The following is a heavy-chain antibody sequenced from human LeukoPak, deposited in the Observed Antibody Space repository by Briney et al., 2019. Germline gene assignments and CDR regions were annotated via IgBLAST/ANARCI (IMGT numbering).Heavy chain of an antibody. CDR3: ARGKGYDSPSGAFDI. CDR1: GGSITSGGYY. CDR2: TFYRGTT. Sequence: SETLSLTCTVSGGSITSGGYYWSRFRQPPGKGPEWIGYTFYRGTTYYNPSLKSRVTISLDRSKNQFSLNVSSVTAADTAMYYAARGKGYDSPSGAFDIWGHGAMVTVSS. V-gene: IGHV4-30-2*01. D-gene: IGHD3-9*01. J-gene: IGHJ3*02.